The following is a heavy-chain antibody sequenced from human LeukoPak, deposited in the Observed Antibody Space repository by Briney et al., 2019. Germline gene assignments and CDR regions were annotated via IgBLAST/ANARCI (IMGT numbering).Heavy chain of an antibody. CDR1: GGTFSSYA. CDR3: ARYSDYYDSSGYYLDY. D-gene: IGHD3-22*01. V-gene: IGHV1-69*05. CDR2: IIPIFGTA. Sequence: GASVKVSCKASGGTFSSYAISWVRQAPGQGLEWMGGIIPIFGTANYAQKFQGRVTITKAESTSTAYMELSSLRSEDTAVYYCARYSDYYDSSGYYLDYWGQGTLVTVSS. J-gene: IGHJ4*02.